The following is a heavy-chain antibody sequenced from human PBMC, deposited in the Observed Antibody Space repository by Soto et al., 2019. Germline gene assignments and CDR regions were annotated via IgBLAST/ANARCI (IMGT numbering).Heavy chain of an antibody. J-gene: IGHJ4*02. CDR1: GGSFKSGGYS. V-gene: IGHV4-61*08. Sequence: TSETLSLTCTVSGGSFKSGGYSWSWIRQPPGKGLEWIGYVYHTGRTSYNPSLKSRVSISMDTSKNQFSLNLDSVTAADTAVYFCARDFAYFDSWGQGTLVTVSS. CDR3: ARDFAYFDS. D-gene: IGHD3-3*01. CDR2: VYHTGRT.